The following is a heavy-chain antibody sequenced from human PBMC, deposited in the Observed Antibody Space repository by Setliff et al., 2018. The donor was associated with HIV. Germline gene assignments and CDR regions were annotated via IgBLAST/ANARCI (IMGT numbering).Heavy chain of an antibody. J-gene: IGHJ3*02. Sequence: PGGSLRLSCAASGFTFSDYYMTWIRQAPGKGLEWISYITSTGSTRKYADSVKGRFTISRDNAKRSLYLQMNSLAAEDTAVYYCARVGNYMAYAFDIWGQGTLVTVS. V-gene: IGHV3-11*01. CDR3: ARVGNYMAYAFDI. CDR1: GFTFSDYY. D-gene: IGHD3-10*01. CDR2: ITSTGSTR.